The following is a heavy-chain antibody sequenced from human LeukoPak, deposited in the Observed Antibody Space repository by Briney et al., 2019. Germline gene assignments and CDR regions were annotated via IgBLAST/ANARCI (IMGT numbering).Heavy chain of an antibody. CDR1: GFTFSNFD. CDR2: IGTAGDT. D-gene: IGHD1-26*01. V-gene: IGHV3-13*01. CDR3: ARRRTTWEGIDV. Sequence: GGSLRLSCAASGFTFSNFDMHWVRQATGRGLEWVSAIGTAGDTYYPGSVKGRFTISRENAKNSLYLQMHSLRAGDTAVYYCARRRTTWEGIDVGAKGTRVTVP. J-gene: IGHJ6*04.